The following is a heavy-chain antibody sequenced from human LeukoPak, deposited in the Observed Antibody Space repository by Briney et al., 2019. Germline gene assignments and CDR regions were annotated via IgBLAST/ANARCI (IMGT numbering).Heavy chain of an antibody. CDR2: ISGSGGST. V-gene: IGHV3-23*01. CDR3: AKVLQLFHYHYYYMDV. D-gene: IGHD2-2*01. Sequence: GGSLRLSCAASGFTFSSYAMSWVRQAPGKGLEWVSAISGSGGSTYYADSVKGRFTISRDNSKNTLYLQMNSLRAEDTAVYYCAKVLQLFHYHYYYMDVWGKGTTVTVSS. J-gene: IGHJ6*03. CDR1: GFTFSSYA.